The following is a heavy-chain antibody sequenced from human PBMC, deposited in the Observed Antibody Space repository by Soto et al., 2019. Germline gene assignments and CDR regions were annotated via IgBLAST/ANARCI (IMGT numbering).Heavy chain of an antibody. D-gene: IGHD1-1*01. J-gene: IGHJ4*02. Sequence: AGGSLRLSCAVSGFTFSAYWMHWVRQVPGKGLTWVSRISDDGSTATYADSVKGRFVISRDNAKNSLYLEMNTLRVADSGLYYCARGPRVSSTGTGAHWGRGTLVTVSS. CDR3: ARGPRVSSTGTGAH. CDR2: ISDDGSTA. V-gene: IGHV3-74*01. CDR1: GFTFSAYW.